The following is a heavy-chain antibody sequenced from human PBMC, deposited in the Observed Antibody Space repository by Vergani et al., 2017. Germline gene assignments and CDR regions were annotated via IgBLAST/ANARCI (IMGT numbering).Heavy chain of an antibody. CDR3: ARLLGGYDPGSSY. J-gene: IGHJ4*02. Sequence: EVQLVESGGGLVQPGGSLRLSCAASGFTFSSDSMNWVRQAPGKGLEWVSYISSSSSTIYYADSVKGRFTISRENAKNSLYLQMNSLRAEDTAVYYCARLLGGYDPGSSYWGQGTLVTVSS. CDR1: GFTFSSDS. D-gene: IGHD5-12*01. V-gene: IGHV3-48*04. CDR2: ISSSSSTI.